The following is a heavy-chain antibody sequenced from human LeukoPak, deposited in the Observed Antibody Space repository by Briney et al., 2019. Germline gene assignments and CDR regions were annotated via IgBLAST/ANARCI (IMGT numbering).Heavy chain of an antibody. CDR2: INWNGGST. Sequence: PGGSLRLSCAASGFTFSSYSMNWVRQAPGKGLEWVSGINWNGGSTGYADSVKGRFTISRDNAKNSLYLQMNSLRAEDTALYYCARDFYYYDSSGYYYWGQGTLVTVSS. V-gene: IGHV3-20*04. CDR1: GFTFSSYS. CDR3: ARDFYYYDSSGYYY. J-gene: IGHJ4*02. D-gene: IGHD3-22*01.